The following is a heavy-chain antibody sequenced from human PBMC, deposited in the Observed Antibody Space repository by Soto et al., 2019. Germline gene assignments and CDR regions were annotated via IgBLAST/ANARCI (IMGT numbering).Heavy chain of an antibody. J-gene: IGHJ4*02. CDR3: ANEGLERLFNFDY. V-gene: IGHV3-23*01. D-gene: IGHD1-1*01. Sequence: GGSLRLSCAASGFTFTSYAMSWVRQAPGKGLEWVSGISGSDGDTYYADSVKGRFTISRDNSKNTLYLQMNSLRADDTALYYCANEGLERLFNFDYWGQGTLVTVSS. CDR1: GFTFTSYA. CDR2: ISGSDGDT.